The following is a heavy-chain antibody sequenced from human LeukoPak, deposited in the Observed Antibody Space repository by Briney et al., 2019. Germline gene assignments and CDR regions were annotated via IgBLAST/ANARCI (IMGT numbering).Heavy chain of an antibody. CDR1: GYTFTSYG. V-gene: IGHV1-18*01. CDR3: ARERYCSSTSCYKHYFDY. Sequence: ASVKVSCKASGYTFTSYGISWARQAPGQGLEWMGWISAYNGNTNYAQKLQGRVTMTTDTSTSTAYMELRSLRSDDTAVYYCARERYCSSTSCYKHYFDYWGQGTLVTVSS. J-gene: IGHJ4*02. D-gene: IGHD2-2*01. CDR2: ISAYNGNT.